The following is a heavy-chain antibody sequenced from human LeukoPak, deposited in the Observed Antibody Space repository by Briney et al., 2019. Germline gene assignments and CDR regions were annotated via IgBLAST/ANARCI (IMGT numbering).Heavy chain of an antibody. CDR3: ARGGLRSLTY. J-gene: IGHJ4*02. Sequence: SETLSLTCTVSGGSISSYYWSWIRQPPGKGLEWIGYIYYSGSTNYNPSLKSRVTISVDTSKNQFSLMLSSVTAADTAVYYCARGGLRSLTYWGQGTLVTVSS. V-gene: IGHV4-59*01. D-gene: IGHD3-16*01. CDR2: IYYSGST. CDR1: GGSISSYY.